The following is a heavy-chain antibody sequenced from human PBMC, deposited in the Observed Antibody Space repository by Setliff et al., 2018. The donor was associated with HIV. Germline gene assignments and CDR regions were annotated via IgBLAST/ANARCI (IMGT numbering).Heavy chain of an antibody. CDR1: GYTFTTYS. J-gene: IGHJ4*02. D-gene: IGHD2-21*02. CDR2: INVGNGDT. CDR3: ARGFRVTALGPGPSEY. Sequence: ASVKVSCKASGYTFTTYSMHWVRQAPGQSLEWMGWINVGNGDTKYSQEFQGRVTITRDTSANTAYMELSSLRSDDMAVYFCARGFRVTALGPGPSEYWGQGTLVTVSS. V-gene: IGHV1-3*03.